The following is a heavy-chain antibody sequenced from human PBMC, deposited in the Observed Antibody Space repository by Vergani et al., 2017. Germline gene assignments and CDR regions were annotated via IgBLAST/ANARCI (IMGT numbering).Heavy chain of an antibody. CDR3: ARALAVAGTDYYYYMDV. CDR1: GFTFSSYA. Sequence: VQLVESGGGVVQPGRSLRLSCAASGFTFSSYAMHWVRQAPGKWLEWVAVISYDGSNKYYADSVKGRFTISRDNSKNTLYLQMNSLRAEDTAVYYCARALAVAGTDYYYYMDVWGKGTTVTVSS. CDR2: ISYDGSNK. J-gene: IGHJ6*03. V-gene: IGHV3-30-3*01. D-gene: IGHD6-19*01.